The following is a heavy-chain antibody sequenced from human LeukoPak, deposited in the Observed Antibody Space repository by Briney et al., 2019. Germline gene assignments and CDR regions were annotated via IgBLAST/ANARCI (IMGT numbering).Heavy chain of an antibody. Sequence: GRSLRLSCAASGFTFSSYGIHWVRQAPGEGLEWVANIKQDGTEKYYMDSVKGRFSISRDNAKNSLYLQMNALRAEDTAVYYCARDVRPDYWGQGTLVTVST. V-gene: IGHV3-7*04. CDR2: IKQDGTEK. J-gene: IGHJ4*02. CDR3: ARDVRPDY. CDR1: GFTFSSYG. D-gene: IGHD6-6*01.